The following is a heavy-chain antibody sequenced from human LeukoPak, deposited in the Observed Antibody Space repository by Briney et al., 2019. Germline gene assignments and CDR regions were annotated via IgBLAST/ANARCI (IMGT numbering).Heavy chain of an antibody. D-gene: IGHD2-2*03. Sequence: GKSLRFSVKAPGSGLPRIWIAGPRQLPGKGLEWMGIIYPGDSETRYSPPFQGQVTFSVDKSTNTAFLQWSSLKASDTAMYFCARHVDIGGLLDYWGQGTLVTVSS. J-gene: IGHJ4*02. CDR2: IYPGDSET. CDR3: ARHVDIGGLLDY. CDR1: GSGLPRIW. V-gene: IGHV5-51*01.